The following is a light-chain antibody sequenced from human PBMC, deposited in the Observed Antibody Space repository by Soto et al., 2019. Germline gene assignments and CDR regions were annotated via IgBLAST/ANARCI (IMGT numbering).Light chain of an antibody. CDR3: QQYSSSPRT. J-gene: IGKJ1*01. Sequence: DIVLTQSPGTLSLSPGERATLSCRASQSVGSIYFAWYQQRPGQAPRLLIHGASNRASGIPDRFSGSGSGTDFTLTISRLEPEDFAVYYCQQYSSSPRTFGQGTKV. CDR1: QSVGSIY. CDR2: GAS. V-gene: IGKV3-20*01.